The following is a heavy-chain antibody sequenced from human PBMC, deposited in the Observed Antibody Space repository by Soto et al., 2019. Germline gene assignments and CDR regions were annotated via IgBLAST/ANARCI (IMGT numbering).Heavy chain of an antibody. CDR1: GFTFSDHY. V-gene: IGHV3-72*01. CDR3: TRVRIYADESGPPVDI. J-gene: IGHJ3*02. CDR2: IRNKANSYST. Sequence: EVQLVESGGGLVQPGGSLRLSCAASGFTFSDHYMDWVRQAPGKGLEWVGRIRNKANSYSTQYAASVKARFTITRDDSKTSLSLQMNSLKTEDTAVYYCTRVRIYADESGPPVDIWGQGTGVTVSS. D-gene: IGHD2-8*01.